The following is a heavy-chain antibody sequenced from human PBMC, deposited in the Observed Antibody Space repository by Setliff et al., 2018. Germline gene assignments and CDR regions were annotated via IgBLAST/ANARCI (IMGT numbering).Heavy chain of an antibody. CDR2: IYPGNSDT. CDR1: GYSFTSYW. V-gene: IGHV5-51*01. D-gene: IGHD6-25*01. CDR3: ARLGAPASHDAFDI. Sequence: GESLKISCKHSGYSFTSYWIAWVRQMPGKGLEWMGIIYPGNSDTRYSPSFQGQVTMSADKSINTAYLQWSSLKASDTAMYYCARLGAPASHDAFDIWGQGTMVTVSS. J-gene: IGHJ3*02.